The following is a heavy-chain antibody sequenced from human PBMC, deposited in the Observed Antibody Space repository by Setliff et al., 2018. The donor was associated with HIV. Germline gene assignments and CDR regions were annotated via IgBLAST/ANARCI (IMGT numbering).Heavy chain of an antibody. V-gene: IGHV3-23*01. D-gene: IGHD6-13*01. CDR2: VSGSGKDT. J-gene: IGHJ4*02. CDR1: GFTLSSYA. Sequence: GGSLRLSCAVSGFTLSSYAMNWVRQAPGKGLEWISGVSGSGKDTYYADSVKGRLIISRDNSKKTVYLQMNSLRAEDTAVYFCAKVGSTNWYYFDYWGQGTLVTVSS. CDR3: AKVGSTNWYYFDY.